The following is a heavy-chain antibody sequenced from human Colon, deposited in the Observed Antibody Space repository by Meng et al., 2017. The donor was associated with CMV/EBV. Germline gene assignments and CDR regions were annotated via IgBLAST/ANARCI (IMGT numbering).Heavy chain of an antibody. J-gene: IGHJ6*02. V-gene: IGHV3-74*01. CDR1: GFTFSNYW. CDR3: GYSYDYPYSSMDV. CDR2: LTTDGRST. Sequence: GESLKISCVGSGFTFSNYWMHWVRQAPGKGPVWVSRLTTDGRSTSYADSVKGRFTISRDNGKNMLYLQMNSLRDEDTAVYYCGYSYDYPYSSMDVWGQGTTVTVSS. D-gene: IGHD5-18*01.